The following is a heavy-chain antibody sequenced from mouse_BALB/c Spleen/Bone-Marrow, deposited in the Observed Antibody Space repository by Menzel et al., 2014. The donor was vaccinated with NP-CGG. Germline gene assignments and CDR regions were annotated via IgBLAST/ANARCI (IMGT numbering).Heavy chain of an antibody. J-gene: IGHJ1*01. D-gene: IGHD2-3*01. V-gene: IGHV5-6-5*01. CDR1: GFTFSSYA. Sequence: EVKVEESGGGLVKPGGSLKLSCAASGFTFSSYAMSWVRQTPEKRLEWVASITSGGSTYYPDSVKGRFTISRDNARNILYLQMSSLRSEDMAMYYCARGLDDGYENWCFDVWGAGTTVTVSS. CDR3: ARGLDDGYENWCFDV. CDR2: ITSGGST.